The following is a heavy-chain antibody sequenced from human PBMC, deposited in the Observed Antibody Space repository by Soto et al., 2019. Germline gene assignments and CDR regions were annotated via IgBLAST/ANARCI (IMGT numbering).Heavy chain of an antibody. CDR3: ARESEDLTSNFDY. CDR2: ISSTTNYI. V-gene: IGHV3-21*01. Sequence: GGSLRLSCAASGFTFSSYGMHWVRQAPGKGLEWVSSISSTTNYIYYADSMKGRFTVSRDNAKNSVYLEMNSLSAEDTAVYYCARESEDLTSNFDYWGQGTLVTVSS. CDR1: GFTFSSYG. J-gene: IGHJ4*02.